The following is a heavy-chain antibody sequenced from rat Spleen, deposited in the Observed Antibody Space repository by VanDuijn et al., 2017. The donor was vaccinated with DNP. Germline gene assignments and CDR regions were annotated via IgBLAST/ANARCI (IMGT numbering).Heavy chain of an antibody. J-gene: IGHJ4*01. V-gene: IGHV2-41*01. Sequence: QVQLKESGPGLVQPSQTLSLTCTIAGFSLTDYNVHWVRQPSGKGLEWMGVFWSDGATEYNSALRSRLSISKATSKSQVFLQLNSLQTEDTATYYCARDLIIRDTTSAMDAWGQGTSVTVSS. CDR3: ARDLIIRDTTSAMDA. D-gene: IGHD4-3*01. CDR2: FWSDGAT. CDR1: GFSLTDYN.